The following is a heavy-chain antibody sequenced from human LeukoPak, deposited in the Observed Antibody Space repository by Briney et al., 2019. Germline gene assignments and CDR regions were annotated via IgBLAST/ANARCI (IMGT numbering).Heavy chain of an antibody. Sequence: GGSLRLSCAGSGFTFDDYAMHWVRQAPGKGLEWVAGISWNSVTKEYADSVKGRLTISRDNAKNSLYLQMNSLRAEDTALYYCAKGPPSGSYFYFDYWGQGTLVTVSS. J-gene: IGHJ4*02. D-gene: IGHD1-26*01. CDR1: GFTFDDYA. CDR2: ISWNSVTK. CDR3: AKGPPSGSYFYFDY. V-gene: IGHV3-9*01.